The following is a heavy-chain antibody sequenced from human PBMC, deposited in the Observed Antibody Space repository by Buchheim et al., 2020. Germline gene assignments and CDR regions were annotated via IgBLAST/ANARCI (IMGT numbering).Heavy chain of an antibody. CDR1: GYTFTSYD. Sequence: QVQLVQSGAEVKKHGASVKVSCKASGYTFTSYDINWVRQATGQGLEWMGWMNHNSGNTGYAQKFQGRVTLTRDTSISTTYMELSSLTSDDTAVFYCAIATDLVDPAYPTFDCWGQGTL. CDR3: AIATDLVDPAYPTFDC. J-gene: IGHJ4*02. CDR2: MNHNSGNT. D-gene: IGHD1-26*01. V-gene: IGHV1-8*01.